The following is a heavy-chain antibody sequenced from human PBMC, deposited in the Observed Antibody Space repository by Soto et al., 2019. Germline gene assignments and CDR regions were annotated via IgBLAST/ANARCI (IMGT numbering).Heavy chain of an antibody. CDR3: ARAISDRIEYSSSFIDD. Sequence: QVQLVESGGGVVQPGRSLRLSCAASGFTFSSYGMHWVRQAPGKGLEWVAVIWYDGSNKYYADSVKGRFTISRDNSKNTLYLQMNSLRAEDTAVYYCARAISDRIEYSSSFIDDWGQGTLVTVSS. CDR2: IWYDGSNK. V-gene: IGHV3-33*01. D-gene: IGHD6-6*01. CDR1: GFTFSSYG. J-gene: IGHJ4*02.